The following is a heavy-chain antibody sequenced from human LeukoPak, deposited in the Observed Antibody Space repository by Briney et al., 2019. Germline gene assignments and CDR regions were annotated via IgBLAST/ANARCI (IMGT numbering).Heavy chain of an antibody. CDR1: GFTFSSYG. CDR3: ARGRSYAFDS. Sequence: GGSLRLSCAASGFTFSSYGMSWVRQAPGKGLEWVSAISGSGGSTYYADSVKGRFAISRDNAQNSLYLQMNSLRAEDTALYYCARGRSYAFDSWGQGTLLTVSS. CDR2: ISGSGGST. J-gene: IGHJ4*02. D-gene: IGHD1-26*01. V-gene: IGHV3-23*01.